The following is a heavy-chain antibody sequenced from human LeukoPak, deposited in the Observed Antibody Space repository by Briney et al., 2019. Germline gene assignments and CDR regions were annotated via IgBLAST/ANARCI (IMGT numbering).Heavy chain of an antibody. J-gene: IGHJ5*01. CDR1: GFTFSSYG. D-gene: IGHD5-18*01. CDR2: IWYDGSNK. Sequence: GGSLRLSCAASGFTFSSYGMHWVRQAPGKGLEWVAVIWYDGSNKYYADSVKGRFTISRDNSKNTLYLQMNSLRAEDTAVYYCARDSLSYGFGTYNSWGQEPWSPSPQ. CDR3: ARDSLSYGFGTYNS. V-gene: IGHV3-33*01.